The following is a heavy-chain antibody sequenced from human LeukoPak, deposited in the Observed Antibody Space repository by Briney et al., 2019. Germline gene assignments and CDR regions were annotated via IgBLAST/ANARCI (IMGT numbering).Heavy chain of an antibody. J-gene: IGHJ5*02. CDR2: INHSGST. D-gene: IGHD2-15*01. V-gene: IGHV4-34*01. Sequence: SETLSLTCAVYGGSFSGYYWSWIRQPPGKGLEWIGEINHSGSTNYNPSLKSRVTISVDTSKNQFSLKLSSVTAADTAVYYCARGRARGYCSGGSCYKWFDPWGQGTLVTVSS. CDR3: ARGRARGYCSGGSCYKWFDP. CDR1: GGSFSGYY.